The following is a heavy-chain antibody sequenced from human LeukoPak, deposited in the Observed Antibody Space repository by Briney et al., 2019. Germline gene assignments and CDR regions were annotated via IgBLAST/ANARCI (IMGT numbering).Heavy chain of an antibody. CDR3: ANGPVPAAPL. D-gene: IGHD2-2*01. V-gene: IGHV3-30*18. J-gene: IGHJ4*02. CDR2: ISYDGGNK. Sequence: PGRSLRLSCAASGFTFSSYGMHWVRQAPGKGLEWVAVISYDGGNKYYADSVKGRFTISRDNSKNTLYLQMNSLRAEDTAVYYCANGPVPAAPLWGQGTLVTVSS. CDR1: GFTFSSYG.